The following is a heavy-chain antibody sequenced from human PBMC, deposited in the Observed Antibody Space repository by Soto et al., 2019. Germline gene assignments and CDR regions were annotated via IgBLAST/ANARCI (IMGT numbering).Heavy chain of an antibody. J-gene: IGHJ4*02. CDR3: ARDLEVAVTGNFDS. CDR2: ISYDATKK. Sequence: QVQLVESGGGVVQPGRSLRLSCAASEFSFRSYGMHWVRQAPGKGLEWVALISYDATKKYYEDSVKGRFTISRDNSKNTLYLQMNGLRAEDTAVYYCARDLEVAVTGNFDSWGQGTLVTVSS. D-gene: IGHD6-19*01. V-gene: IGHV3-30*03. CDR1: EFSFRSYG.